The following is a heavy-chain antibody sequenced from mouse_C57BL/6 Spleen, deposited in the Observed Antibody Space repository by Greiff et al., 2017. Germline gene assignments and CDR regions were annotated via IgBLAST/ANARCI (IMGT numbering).Heavy chain of an antibody. J-gene: IGHJ1*03. CDR2: IWWDDDK. V-gene: IGHV8-8*01. D-gene: IGHD1-1*01. CDR3: ARIGYYGSSSYWYFDV. Sequence: QVTLKESGPGILQPSQTLSLTCSFSGFSLSTFGMGVGWIRQPSGKGLEWLAHIWWDDDKYYNPALKSRLTISKDTSKNQVFLKIANVDTADTATYYCARIGYYGSSSYWYFDVWGTGTTGTVSS. CDR1: GFSLSTFGMG.